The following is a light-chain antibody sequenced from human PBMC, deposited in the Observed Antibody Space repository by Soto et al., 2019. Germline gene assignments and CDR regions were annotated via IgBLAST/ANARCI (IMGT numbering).Light chain of an antibody. CDR1: SGHSSNA. Sequence: QSVLTQSPSASASLGASVTVTCTLSSGHSSNAVAWHQQQPEKGPRYLIRLNSDGSHSKGDGIPDRFTGSSSGADRYLTISSLQSEDEADYYCQTWGTGIVVFGGGTKLTVL. CDR3: QTWGTGIVV. CDR2: LNSDGSH. V-gene: IGLV4-69*01. J-gene: IGLJ3*02.